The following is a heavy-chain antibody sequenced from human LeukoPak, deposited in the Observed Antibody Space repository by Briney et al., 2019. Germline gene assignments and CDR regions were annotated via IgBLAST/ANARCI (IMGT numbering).Heavy chain of an antibody. J-gene: IGHJ6*02. CDR3: AKASRHYDILTGLSGDYYYGMDV. V-gene: IGHV3-9*01. CDR2: ISWNSGSI. Sequence: GGSLRLSCAASGFTFDDYAMHWVRQAPGKGLEWVSGISWNSGSIGYADSVKGRFTISRDNAKSSLYLQMNSLRAEDTALYYCAKASRHYDILTGLSGDYYYGMDVWGQGTTVTVSS. CDR1: GFTFDDYA. D-gene: IGHD3-9*01.